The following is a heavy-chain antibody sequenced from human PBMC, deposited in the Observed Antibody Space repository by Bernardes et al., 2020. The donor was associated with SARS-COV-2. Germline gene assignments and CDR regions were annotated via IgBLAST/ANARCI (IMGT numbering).Heavy chain of an antibody. CDR2: INPDGSAT. Sequence: GESLFLSCAASGFTFSRYWMHWVRQAPGKGLEWVSRINPDGSATRYADSVKGRFTISRDNAKNTLYLQLNSLRAEDTAVYYCARGHGSGWRGDYWGQGTLVTVSS. V-gene: IGHV3-74*01. CDR3: ARGHGSGWRGDY. D-gene: IGHD6-19*01. CDR1: GFTFSRYW. J-gene: IGHJ4*02.